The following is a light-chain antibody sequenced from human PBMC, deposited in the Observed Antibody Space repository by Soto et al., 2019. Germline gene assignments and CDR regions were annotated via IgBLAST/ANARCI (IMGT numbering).Light chain of an antibody. J-gene: IGLJ1*01. V-gene: IGLV2-14*01. CDR1: SSDVGGYNY. Sequence: QSVLTQPASVSGSPGQSITISCTGTSSDVGGYNYVSWYQQHPGKAPKLMIYDVSNRPSGVSNRSSGSKSGNTASLTISGLQAEDEADYYCTSYTSSNPFYVFGTGTKVTV. CDR3: TSYTSSNPFYV. CDR2: DVS.